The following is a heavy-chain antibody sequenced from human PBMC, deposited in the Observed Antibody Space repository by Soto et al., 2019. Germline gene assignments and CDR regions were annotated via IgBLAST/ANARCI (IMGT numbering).Heavy chain of an antibody. CDR2: INPNSGGT. CDR1: GYTFTGYY. CDR3: ARVAALTTYYYGMDV. Sequence: QVQLVQSGAEVKKPGASVKVSCKASGYTFTGYYMHWVRQAPGQGLEWVGWINPNSGGTNYAQKFQGRVTMTRDTSISTAYMELSRLRSDDTAVYYCARVAALTTYYYGMDVWGQGTTVTVSS. J-gene: IGHJ6*02. V-gene: IGHV1-2*02. D-gene: IGHD6-6*01.